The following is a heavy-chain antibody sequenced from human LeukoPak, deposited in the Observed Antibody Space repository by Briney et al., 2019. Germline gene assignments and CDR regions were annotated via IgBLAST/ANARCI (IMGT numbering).Heavy chain of an antibody. V-gene: IGHV4-30-2*01. CDR1: GGSISSGGYY. CDR3: ARDGTGTLDY. D-gene: IGHD1-7*01. Sequence: SQTLSLTCTVSGGSISSGGYYWSWIRQPPGKGLEWIGYIYHSGSTYYNPSLKSRVTISVDRSKNQFSLKLSSVTAADTAVYYCARDGTGTLDYWGQGTLVTVSS. CDR2: IYHSGST. J-gene: IGHJ4*02.